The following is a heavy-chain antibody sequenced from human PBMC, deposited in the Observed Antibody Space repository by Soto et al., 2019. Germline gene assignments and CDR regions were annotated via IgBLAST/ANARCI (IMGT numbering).Heavy chain of an antibody. D-gene: IGHD6-19*01. CDR2: ISAYNGNT. J-gene: IGHJ5*02. V-gene: IGHV1-18*01. CDR1: GYTFTSYG. Sequence: QVQLVQSGAEVKKPGASVKVSCKASGYTFTSYGISWVRQAPGQGLEWMGWISAYNGNTNYAQKLQGRVTMTTDTSTSKDYMELRRLRSDDTAVYYCAREPAVAALDPWGQGTLVTVSS. CDR3: AREPAVAALDP.